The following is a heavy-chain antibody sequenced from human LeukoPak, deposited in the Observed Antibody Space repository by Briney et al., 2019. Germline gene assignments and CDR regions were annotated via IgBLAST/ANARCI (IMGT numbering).Heavy chain of an antibody. CDR2: INTDGGTT. J-gene: IGHJ4*02. CDR3: ARGPAANSGNYYVGDY. D-gene: IGHD1-26*01. CDR1: ELTFSNYW. Sequence: GTSLRLSCAASELTFSNYWMHWVRQAPGKGLVWVSRINTDGGTTSYADSVKGRFTISRDNAKNTLYLEMNSLGAEDTAVYYCARGPAANSGNYYVGDYWGQGTLVTVSS. V-gene: IGHV3-74*01.